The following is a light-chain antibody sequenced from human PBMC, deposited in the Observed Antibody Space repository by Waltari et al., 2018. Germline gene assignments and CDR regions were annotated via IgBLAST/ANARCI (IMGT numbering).Light chain of an antibody. CDR1: SSNIGAGPD. J-gene: IGLJ3*02. V-gene: IGLV1-40*01. CDR2: DND. Sequence: QSVLTQPPSVSGAPGQRVTISCPGSSSNIGAGPDVHWYQQFSGTAPKLLIFDNDNRPSGVPDRFSGSRSGTSAYLAITGLQTDDEADYFCQSYDSGQWVFGGGTKVTVL. CDR3: QSYDSGQWV.